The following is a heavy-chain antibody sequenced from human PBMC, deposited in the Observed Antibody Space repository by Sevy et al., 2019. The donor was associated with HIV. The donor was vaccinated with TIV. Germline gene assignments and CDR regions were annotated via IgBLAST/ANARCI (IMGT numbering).Heavy chain of an antibody. CDR2: IYPSDSEI. D-gene: IGHD3-9*01. J-gene: IGHJ4*02. Sequence: GESLKISCKGSGYSFTTYWSGWVRQMPGKDLEWIGIIYPSDSEIRCSPPFQGQVTISADKSISTAYLQWSSLKASDSAVYYCVIGGRDSYVRYNDWHADYWGQGTLVTVSS. CDR3: VIGGRDSYVRYNDWHADY. CDR1: GYSFTTYW. V-gene: IGHV5-51*01.